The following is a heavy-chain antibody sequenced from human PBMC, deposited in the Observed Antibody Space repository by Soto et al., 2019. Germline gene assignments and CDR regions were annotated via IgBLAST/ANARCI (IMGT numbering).Heavy chain of an antibody. Sequence: QIKLVESRPEVKKPGASVRLSCTASGYSFVSHGISWVRQAPGQGLEWMAWIGPYKGGTKYAQRLQGRVTVTTHTNASSVYMELLNLGPDDTAVYYCARDVQHCWEYATGGFDYWGQGTLVAVSS. V-gene: IGHV1-18*04. D-gene: IGHD3-16*01. CDR2: IGPYKGGT. CDR3: ARDVQHCWEYATGGFDY. CDR1: GYSFVSHG. J-gene: IGHJ4*01.